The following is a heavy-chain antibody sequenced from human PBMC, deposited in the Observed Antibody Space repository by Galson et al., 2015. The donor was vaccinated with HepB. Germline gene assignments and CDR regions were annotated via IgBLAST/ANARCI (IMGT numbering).Heavy chain of an antibody. V-gene: IGHV5-51*01. CDR2: IYPGDSDT. Sequence: QSGAEVKKPGESLKISCKGSGYSFTSYWIGWVRQMPGKGLEWMGIIYPGDSDTRYSPSFQGQVTISADKSISTAYLQWSSLKASDTAMYYCARHHRAFRSLYYFDYWGQGTLVTVSS. CDR1: GYSFTSYW. CDR3: ARHHRAFRSLYYFDY. D-gene: IGHD1-14*01. J-gene: IGHJ4*02.